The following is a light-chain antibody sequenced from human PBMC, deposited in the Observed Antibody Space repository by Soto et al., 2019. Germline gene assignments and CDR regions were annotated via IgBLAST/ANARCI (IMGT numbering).Light chain of an antibody. Sequence: DIQMTQSPSSLSASVGDRVTITCRASQSISSXXXWYQQKPGKAPKLLIYAASSLQSGVPSRFSGSGSGTDFTLTISSLQPEDFATYYCQQSYSTPRTFGQGTKLEIK. CDR3: QQSYSTPRT. J-gene: IGKJ2*01. CDR2: AAS. CDR1: QSISSX. V-gene: IGKV1-39*01.